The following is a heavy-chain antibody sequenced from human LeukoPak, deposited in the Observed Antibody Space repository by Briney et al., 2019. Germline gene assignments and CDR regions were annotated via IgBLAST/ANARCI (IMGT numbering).Heavy chain of an antibody. V-gene: IGHV1-2*02. J-gene: IGHJ4*02. CDR1: GYTFTGYY. Sequence: ASVKVSCKASGYTFTGYYMHWVRQAPGQGLEWMGWINPNSGGTNYAQKFQGRVTMTRDTSISTAYMELGRLRSDDTAVYYCARMDDNYDFWSGYFDSYFDYWGQGTLVTVSS. CDR3: ARMDDNYDFWSGYFDSYFDY. D-gene: IGHD3-3*01. CDR2: INPNSGGT.